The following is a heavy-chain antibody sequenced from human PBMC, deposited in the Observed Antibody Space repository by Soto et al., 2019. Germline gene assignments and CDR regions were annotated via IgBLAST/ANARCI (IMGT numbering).Heavy chain of an antibody. CDR1: GGSISSYY. CDR2: IYYSGIT. Sequence: ASETLSLTCTGSGGSISSYYWSWIRQPPGKGLEWIGYIYYSGITNYNPSLKSRVTISVDTSKNQFSLKLSSVTAADTAVYYCARYKSNYYYGMDVWGQGTTVTVSS. D-gene: IGHD1-20*01. J-gene: IGHJ6*02. V-gene: IGHV4-59*01. CDR3: ARYKSNYYYGMDV.